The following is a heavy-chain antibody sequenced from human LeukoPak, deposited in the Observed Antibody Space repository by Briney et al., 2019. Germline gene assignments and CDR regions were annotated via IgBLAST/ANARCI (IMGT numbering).Heavy chain of an antibody. V-gene: IGHV3-30*18. CDR1: GFTFSSYG. J-gene: IGHJ5*02. CDR2: ISYDGSNK. D-gene: IGHD6-19*01. CDR3: AKDYGSGWSP. Sequence: GGSLRLSCAASGFTFSSYGMHTVRQAPGKGLEWVAVISYDGSNKYYADSVKGRFTISRDNSKNTLYLQMNSLRAEDTAVYYCAKDYGSGWSPWGQGTLVTVAS.